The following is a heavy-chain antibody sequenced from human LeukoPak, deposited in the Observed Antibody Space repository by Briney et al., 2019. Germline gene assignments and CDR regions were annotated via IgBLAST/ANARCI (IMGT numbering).Heavy chain of an antibody. D-gene: IGHD1-26*01. V-gene: IGHV3-7*01. CDR3: ARDPYSGGYGDYYYNYMDL. CDR2: IKQDGSEK. CDR1: GFTFSSYW. Sequence: GGSLRLSFAASGFTFSSYWMSWVRQAPGKGLEWVATIKQDGSEKYYVDSVKGRFTISRDNAKNSLYLQMNSLRAEDTAVYYSARDPYSGGYGDYYYNYMDLWGQGTTVTISS. J-gene: IGHJ6*03.